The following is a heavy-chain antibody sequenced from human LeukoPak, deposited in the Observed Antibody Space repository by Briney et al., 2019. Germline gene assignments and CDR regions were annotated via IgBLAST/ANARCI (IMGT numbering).Heavy chain of an antibody. Sequence: GGSLRLSCAASGFTFSTYTMTCVRQAPGKGLEWVSVITGDGGTTYYADSVQGRFTISRDNSKNTLYLQMNSLRVEDTAVYYCAKGRTGYIPDSWGQGTLVTVSS. CDR1: GFTFSTYT. CDR3: AKGRTGYIPDS. CDR2: ITGDGGTT. V-gene: IGHV3-23*01. D-gene: IGHD6-13*01. J-gene: IGHJ4*02.